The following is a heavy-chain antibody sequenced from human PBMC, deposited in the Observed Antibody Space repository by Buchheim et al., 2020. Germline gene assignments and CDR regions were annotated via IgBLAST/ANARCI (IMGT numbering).Heavy chain of an antibody. CDR2: IYYSGST. J-gene: IGHJ3*01. CDR3: ARGNAPMGAFDL. D-gene: IGHD3-10*01. V-gene: IGHV4-31*03. CDR1: GASISSGGYY. Sequence: QVQLQESGPGLVKPSQTLSLTCTVSGASISSGGYYWSWIRQLPGKGLEWIGYIYYSGSTYFNPSLKSRVTLLVDTSNNQFSLKLSSVTAADTAVYYCARGNAPMGAFDLWGQGT.